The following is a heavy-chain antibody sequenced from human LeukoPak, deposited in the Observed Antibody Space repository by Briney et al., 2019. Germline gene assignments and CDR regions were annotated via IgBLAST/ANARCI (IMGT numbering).Heavy chain of an antibody. CDR1: GGSISSGDYY. Sequence: SETLSLTCTVSGGSISSGDYYWSWIRQPPGKGLEWIGFIYYSGTTYYNPSLKSRLTISVDTSKNQFSLKLSSVTAADTAVYYCAREQTAYGMDVWGQGTTVTVSS. D-gene: IGHD1/OR15-1a*01. J-gene: IGHJ6*02. V-gene: IGHV4-30-4*08. CDR2: IYYSGTT. CDR3: AREQTAYGMDV.